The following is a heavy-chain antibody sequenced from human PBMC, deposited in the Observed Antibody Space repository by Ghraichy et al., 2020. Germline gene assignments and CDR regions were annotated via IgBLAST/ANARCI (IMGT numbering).Heavy chain of an antibody. V-gene: IGHV4-39*01. CDR1: GGSVNSSDYS. Sequence: LTCTVSGGSVNSSDYSWGWIRQPPGKGLEWIGSIYYTGRTHYKPSLDSRLTISMDRSKNQFSLNLRSVTAADTAVFYCARRRDGYNLDFDYWGQGTLVTVSS. D-gene: IGHD5-24*01. CDR3: ARRRDGYNLDFDY. J-gene: IGHJ4*02. CDR2: IYYTGRT.